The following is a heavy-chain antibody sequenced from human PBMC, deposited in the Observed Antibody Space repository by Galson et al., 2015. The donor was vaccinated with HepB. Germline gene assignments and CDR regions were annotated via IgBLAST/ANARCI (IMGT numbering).Heavy chain of an antibody. CDR3: AKVGYYDSSGYYRYFDY. CDR2: ISGSGGST. Sequence: SLRLSCAASGFTFSSYAMSWVRQAPGKGLEWVSAISGSGGSTYYADSVKGRFTISRDNSKNTLYLQMNSLRAEDTAVYYCAKVGYYDSSGYYRYFDYWGQGTLVTVSS. J-gene: IGHJ4*02. CDR1: GFTFSSYA. V-gene: IGHV3-23*01. D-gene: IGHD3-22*01.